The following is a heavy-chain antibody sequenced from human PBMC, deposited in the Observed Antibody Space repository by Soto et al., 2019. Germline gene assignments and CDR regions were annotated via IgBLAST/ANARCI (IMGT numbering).Heavy chain of an antibody. CDR2: ISGSGGRS. V-gene: IGHV3-23*01. Sequence: EVQLLDSGGGLVQPGGSLRLSCAASGFTFSNYAMTWVRQGPGKGLEWVSGISGSGGRSYYADSVKGRFTISRDNSKSTLYLQMNSLRAEDTAVYYCAKASFVCSSEQPYYCDYWGQGTLVTVSS. J-gene: IGHJ4*02. CDR1: GFTFSNYA. D-gene: IGHD3-16*01. CDR3: AKASFVCSSEQPYYCDY.